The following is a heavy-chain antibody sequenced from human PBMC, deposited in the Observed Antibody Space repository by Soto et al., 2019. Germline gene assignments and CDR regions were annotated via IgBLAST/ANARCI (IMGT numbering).Heavy chain of an antibody. CDR2: VSPDGAST. Sequence: EVQLVESGGGLVQPGGSLRLSCAASGFTFDNSYMHWVRQAPGKGLIWVARVSPDGASTWYAGSVRGRCTISRDNAKNPLYLQMNSLRAEDTAMYYCGPRWNSDNCFDPWGQGTLVTVSS. D-gene: IGHD1-7*01. J-gene: IGHJ5*02. CDR3: GPRWNSDNCFDP. V-gene: IGHV3-74*01. CDR1: GFTFDNSY.